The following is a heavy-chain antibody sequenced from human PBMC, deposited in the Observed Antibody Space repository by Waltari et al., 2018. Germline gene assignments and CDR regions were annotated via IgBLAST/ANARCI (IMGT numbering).Heavy chain of an antibody. CDR1: GGSFSGYY. J-gene: IGHJ4*02. CDR2: INHSGST. V-gene: IGHV4-34*01. Sequence: QVQLQRWGAGLLKPSETLSLTCAVYGGSFSGYYWSWIRQPPGKGLEWIGEINHSGSTNYNPSLKGRVTISVDTSKNQFSLKLSSVTAADTAVYYVARRFRTIRPFDYWGQGTLVTVSS. D-gene: IGHD1-1*01. CDR3: ARRFRTIRPFDY.